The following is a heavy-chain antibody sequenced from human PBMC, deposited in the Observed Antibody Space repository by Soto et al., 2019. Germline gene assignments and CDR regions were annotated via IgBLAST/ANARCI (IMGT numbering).Heavy chain of an antibody. Sequence: PGGSLRLSCAASGFAFSTYSMNWVRQAPGKGLEWVSSISSSSSYIFYSDSVKGRFTISRDNAKNSLYLQMNSLRADDTAAYYCARDTASIVVVIRASPGMDVWGQGTTVTVSS. D-gene: IGHD3-22*01. J-gene: IGHJ6*02. CDR3: ARDTASIVVVIRASPGMDV. CDR1: GFAFSTYS. CDR2: ISSSSSYI. V-gene: IGHV3-21*01.